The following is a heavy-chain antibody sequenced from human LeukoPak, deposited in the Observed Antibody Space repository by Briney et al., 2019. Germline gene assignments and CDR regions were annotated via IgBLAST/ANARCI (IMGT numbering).Heavy chain of an antibody. Sequence: PSETLSLTCAVYGGSFSGYYWSWIRQPPGKGLEWIGEINHSGSTNYNPSLKSRVTISVDTSKNQFSLKLSSVTAADTAVYYCARGEQQLVVGRVYYYYGMDVWGQGTTVTVSS. CDR3: ARGEQQLVVGRVYYYYGMDV. V-gene: IGHV4-34*01. CDR1: GGSFSGYY. J-gene: IGHJ6*02. D-gene: IGHD6-13*01. CDR2: INHSGST.